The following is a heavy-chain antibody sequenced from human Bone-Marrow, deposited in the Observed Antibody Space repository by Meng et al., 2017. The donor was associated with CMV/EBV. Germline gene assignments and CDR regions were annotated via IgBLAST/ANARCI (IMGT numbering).Heavy chain of an antibody. Sequence: SEPLSLSCAVYGGSFSGYYWGWIRQPPGKGLEWIGSIYYSGSTYYNPSLKSRVTISVDTSKNQFSLKLGSVTAADTAVYYCARESGSYDFWSGYYSPGWFDPWGQGTLVTVSS. J-gene: IGHJ5*02. CDR2: IYYSGST. CDR3: ARESGSYDFWSGYYSPGWFDP. V-gene: IGHV4-34*01. CDR1: GGSFSGYY. D-gene: IGHD3-3*01.